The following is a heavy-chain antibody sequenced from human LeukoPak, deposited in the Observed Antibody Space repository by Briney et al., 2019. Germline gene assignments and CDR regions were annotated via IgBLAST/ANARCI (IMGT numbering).Heavy chain of an antibody. D-gene: IGHD7-27*01. CDR3: ARDPAWGAIDY. V-gene: IGHV3-7*01. J-gene: IGHJ4*02. CDR2: MNEDGSGT. Sequence: PGGSLRLSRAVSGFSIGSSWMSWVRQTPGKGLEWVADMNEDGSGTYYVDSVKGRFTVSRDNAQNLVYLQMNSLRVEDTGVYYCARDPAWGAIDYWGQGTLVTVSS. CDR1: GFSIGSSW.